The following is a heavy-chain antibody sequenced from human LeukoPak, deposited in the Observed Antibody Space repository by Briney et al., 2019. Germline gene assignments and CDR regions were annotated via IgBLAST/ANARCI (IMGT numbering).Heavy chain of an antibody. Sequence: GESLKLSCTGSGYIFTSYWISWVRQMPGKGLEWMGIIYPGDSDTRYSPSFQGQVTISADKAISTAYLQWSSLKASDTAMYYSARQTPVDTAMVTSMDYWGQGTLVTVSS. V-gene: IGHV5-51*01. CDR2: IYPGDSDT. D-gene: IGHD5-18*01. CDR3: ARQTPVDTAMVTSMDY. J-gene: IGHJ4*02. CDR1: GYIFTSYW.